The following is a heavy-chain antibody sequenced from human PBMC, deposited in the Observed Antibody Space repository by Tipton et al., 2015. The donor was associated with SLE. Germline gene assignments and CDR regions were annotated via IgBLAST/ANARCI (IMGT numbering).Heavy chain of an antibody. CDR3: ARGALGEQQLVRHYYYGMDV. CDR2: INHSGST. J-gene: IGHJ6*02. CDR1: GGSFSGYY. D-gene: IGHD6-13*01. V-gene: IGHV4-34*01. Sequence: TLSLTCAVYGGSFSGYYWGWIRQPPGKGLEWIGEINHSGSTNYNPSLKSRVTISVDTSKNQFSLKLSSVTAADTAVYYCARGALGEQQLVRHYYYGMDVWGQGTTVTVSS.